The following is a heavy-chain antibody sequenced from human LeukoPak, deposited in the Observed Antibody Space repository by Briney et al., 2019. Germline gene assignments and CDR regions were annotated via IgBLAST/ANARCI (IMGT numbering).Heavy chain of an antibody. CDR3: ARGGITIFGVTIEGFDY. J-gene: IGHJ4*02. D-gene: IGHD3-3*01. CDR2: MYYSGST. V-gene: IGHV4-59*01. CDR1: GDSFSGYF. Sequence: PSETLSLTCTVSGDSFSGYFWNWIRQVPGKGLEWIGYMYYSGSTKYDPSLKSRVTISVDTSKNQFSLKLTSVTAADTAVYYCARGGITIFGVTIEGFDYWGPGTLVTVSS.